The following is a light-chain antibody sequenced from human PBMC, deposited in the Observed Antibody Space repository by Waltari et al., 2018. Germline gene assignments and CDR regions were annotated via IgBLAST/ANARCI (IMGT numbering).Light chain of an antibody. Sequence: QSVLTQPPSVSGAPGQRVTISCTGSSSNIGAGHDVHWYQQLPGRAPRPPISNNLTRPSGVPDRISGSNSGTSASLVITGLQAEDEAEFYCQSYDDSLSGYVFGGGTKLTVL. V-gene: IGLV1-40*01. CDR1: SSNIGAGHD. CDR3: QSYDDSLSGYV. J-gene: IGLJ3*02. CDR2: NNL.